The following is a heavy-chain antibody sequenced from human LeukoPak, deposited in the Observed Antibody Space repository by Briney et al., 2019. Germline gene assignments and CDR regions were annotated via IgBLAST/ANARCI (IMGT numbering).Heavy chain of an antibody. CDR3: ARDFSWGVDY. CDR1: GFTFTGHY. D-gene: IGHD3-10*01. J-gene: IGHJ4*02. CDR2: INGNSGAT. Sequence: ASVKVSCKASGFTFTGHYMHWVRQAPGQGLEWMGWINGNSGATNYARNFQDRVTLTRDTSISTVYMELSRLRIDDTAVYYWARDFSWGVDYWGQGTLVTVSS. V-gene: IGHV1-2*02.